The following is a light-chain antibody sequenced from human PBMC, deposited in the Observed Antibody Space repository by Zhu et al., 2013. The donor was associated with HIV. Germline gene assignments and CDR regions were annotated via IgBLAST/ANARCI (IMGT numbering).Light chain of an antibody. J-gene: IGKJ2*01. V-gene: IGKV1-5*01. CDR2: DAS. CDR1: QSLGSW. Sequence: DIQMTQSPSTLSASVGDRVTITCRASQSLGSWLAWFQQKPGKAPRLLIYDASSLQSGVSSRFSGSGSGTEFTLTINSLQPEDFAMYYCQQYDSYPYTFGQGTSLEIK. CDR3: QQYDSYPYT.